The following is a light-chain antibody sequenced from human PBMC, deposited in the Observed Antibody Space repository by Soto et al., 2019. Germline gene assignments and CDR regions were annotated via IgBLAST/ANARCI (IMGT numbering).Light chain of an antibody. CDR2: SNN. V-gene: IGLV1-44*01. CDR1: SSNIGSNA. CDR3: SAWDDSMRVL. J-gene: IGLJ3*02. Sequence: QSVLTQPPSASGTPGQRVTISCSGSSSNIGSNAVNWYQHLPGTAPKLLIYSNNQRPSGVPDRFSGSKSGTSASLAISGLQSEDEADYYCSAWDDSMRVLFGGGTKLTVL.